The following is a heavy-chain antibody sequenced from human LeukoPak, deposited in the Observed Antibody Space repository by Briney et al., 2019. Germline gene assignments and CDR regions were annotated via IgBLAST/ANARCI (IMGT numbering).Heavy chain of an antibody. V-gene: IGHV3-49*04. D-gene: IGHD6-19*01. J-gene: IGHJ4*02. CDR1: GFTFGDYA. CDR3: TRGSIENGKGWFIDY. CDR2: IRNRDYGGTT. Sequence: GGSLRLSCTASGFTFGDYAVAWVRQTPGKGLEWLGLIRNRDYGGTTQYDASVKDRFSISRDDSTSIAYLQMNSLKTEDTAMFYCTRGSIENGKGWFIDYWGQGTLVTVSS.